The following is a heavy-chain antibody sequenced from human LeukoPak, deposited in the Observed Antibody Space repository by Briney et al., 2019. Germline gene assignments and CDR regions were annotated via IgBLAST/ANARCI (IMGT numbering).Heavy chain of an antibody. CDR3: AREGNGLLSKDLDY. V-gene: IGHV1-2*02. D-gene: IGHD2-15*01. CDR2: INPRDGGT. CDR1: GYTFTDYY. Sequence: ASVKVSCKGSGYTFTDYYLHWVRQAPAQGLEWVGYINPRDGGTSSPQNFRGRVTMTTDASSSTAYMELSRLTSDDTAICYCAREGNGLLSKDLDYWGQGTLVTVSS. J-gene: IGHJ4*02.